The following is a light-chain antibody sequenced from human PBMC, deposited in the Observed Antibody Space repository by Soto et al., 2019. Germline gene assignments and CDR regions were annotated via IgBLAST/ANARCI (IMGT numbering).Light chain of an antibody. V-gene: IGKV3-11*01. CDR3: QQRSNRPIT. Sequence: EVVLTQSLATLSLSPGERATLSCRASQSVSTYLAWYQQKPGQAPRLLIYDASNRATDIPVRFSGSGSGTDFTLTIGSLEPEDFAVYYCQQRSNRPITFGQGTRLEI. CDR1: QSVSTY. J-gene: IGKJ5*01. CDR2: DAS.